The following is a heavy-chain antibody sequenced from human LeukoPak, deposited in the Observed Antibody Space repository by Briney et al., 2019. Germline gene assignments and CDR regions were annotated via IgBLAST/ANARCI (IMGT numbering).Heavy chain of an antibody. J-gene: IGHJ4*02. CDR2: IYYSGST. CDR3: ARHPGDY. CDR1: GGSISSSSYY. Sequence: PSETLSLTCTVSGGSISSSSYYWGWIRQPPGKGLEWIGSIYYSGSTYYNPSLKSRVTISVDTSKNQFSLKLSSVTAADTAVYYCARHPGDYWGQGTLVTVSS. V-gene: IGHV4-39*01.